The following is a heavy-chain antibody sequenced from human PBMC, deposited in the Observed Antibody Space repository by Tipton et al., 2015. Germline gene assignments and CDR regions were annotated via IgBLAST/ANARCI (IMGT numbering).Heavy chain of an antibody. CDR1: GFKFSNYA. J-gene: IGHJ5*02. D-gene: IGHD6-6*01. Sequence: GSLRLSCAASGFKFSNYAMIWVRQAPGKGLEWVSSIHGRGDNTYYADSVKGRFTISRDNSKNTVYLQMNSLRADDTAIYFCLSRFSSASLDAWGQGTLVTVST. CDR3: LSRFSSASLDA. CDR2: IHGRGDNT. V-gene: IGHV3-23*01.